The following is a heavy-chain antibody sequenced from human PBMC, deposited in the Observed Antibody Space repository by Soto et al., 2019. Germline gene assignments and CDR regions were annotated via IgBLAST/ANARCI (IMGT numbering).Heavy chain of an antibody. CDR2: INPSGGST. CDR1: GYTFTSYY. D-gene: IGHD1-1*01. V-gene: IGHV1-46*01. J-gene: IGHJ6*02. CDR3: ARKADKTERYYYYYYGMDV. Sequence: ASVKVSCKASGYTFTSYYMHWVRQAPGQGLEWMGIINPSGGSTSYAQEFQGRVTMTRDTSTSTVYMELSSLRSEDTAVYYCARKADKTERYYYYYYGMDVWGQGTTVTVS.